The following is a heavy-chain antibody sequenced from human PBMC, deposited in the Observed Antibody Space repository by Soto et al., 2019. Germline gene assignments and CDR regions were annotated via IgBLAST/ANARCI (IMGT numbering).Heavy chain of an antibody. D-gene: IGHD2-15*01. Sequence: GGSLRLSCAASGFTVSSNYMSWVRQAPGKGLEWVSVIYSGGSTYYADSVKGRFTISRDNSKNTLYLQMNSLRAEDTAVYYCAREGCSGGSCYPRGVDVWGQGTTVTVSS. CDR1: GFTVSSNY. CDR3: AREGCSGGSCYPRGVDV. J-gene: IGHJ6*02. CDR2: IYSGGST. V-gene: IGHV3-53*01.